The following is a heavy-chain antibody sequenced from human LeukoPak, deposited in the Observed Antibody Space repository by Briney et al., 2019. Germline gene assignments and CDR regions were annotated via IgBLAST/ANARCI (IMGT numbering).Heavy chain of an antibody. CDR1: GGSISSGDYY. Sequence: SETLSLTCTVSGGSISSGDYYWSWIRQPPGKGLEWIGYIYYSGSTYYNPSLKSRVTISVDTSKNQFSLKLSSVTAADTAVYYCARDAAGTTTYYWFDPWGQGTLVTVSS. CDR3: ARDAAGTTTYYWFDP. V-gene: IGHV4-30-4*01. D-gene: IGHD1-1*01. CDR2: IYYSGST. J-gene: IGHJ5*02.